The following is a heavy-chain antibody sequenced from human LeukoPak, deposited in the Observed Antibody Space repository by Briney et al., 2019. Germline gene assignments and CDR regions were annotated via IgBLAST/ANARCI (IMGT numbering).Heavy chain of an antibody. Sequence: GEALKISCKGSGYSFTSYWIGWVRQMSGKGLEWMGIIYPGDSDTRYSPSFQGQVTISADKSISTAYLQRSSLKASDTAMYYCARLLGPYCSSTRCYEYFDYWGQGTLVTVSS. CDR3: ARLLGPYCSSTRCYEYFDY. CDR1: GYSFTSYW. V-gene: IGHV5-51*01. J-gene: IGHJ4*02. CDR2: IYPGDSDT. D-gene: IGHD2-2*01.